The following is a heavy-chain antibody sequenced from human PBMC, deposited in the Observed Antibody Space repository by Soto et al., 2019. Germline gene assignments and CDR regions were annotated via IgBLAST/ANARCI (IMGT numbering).Heavy chain of an antibody. D-gene: IGHD2-15*01. Sequence: QVQLVESGGGLVKPGGSLRLSCAASGFTFSDYYMSWIRQAPGKGLEWVSYISSGGSPIYYTDSVKGRFTISRDNAENSLYLKMNSLRAEDTAVYYCARDPRYCSGGNCYSAGEDHSYYYMDVWGKGTKVTVSS. J-gene: IGHJ6*03. CDR3: ARDPRYCSGGNCYSAGEDHSYYYMDV. CDR1: GFTFSDYY. CDR2: ISSGGSPI. V-gene: IGHV3-11*01.